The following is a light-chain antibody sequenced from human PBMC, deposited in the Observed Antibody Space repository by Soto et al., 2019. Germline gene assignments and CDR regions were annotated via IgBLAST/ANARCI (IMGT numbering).Light chain of an antibody. Sequence: QSVLTQPTSVSAAPGQKVTISCSGSNSNIGNTYVSWYQQLPGTAPKLLIYENNKRPSGIPDRFSGSKSGTSATLGITGLQTGDEADYYCGAWDSGLSGYVFGTGTKVTVL. CDR3: GAWDSGLSGYV. CDR1: NSNIGNTY. CDR2: ENN. V-gene: IGLV1-51*02. J-gene: IGLJ1*01.